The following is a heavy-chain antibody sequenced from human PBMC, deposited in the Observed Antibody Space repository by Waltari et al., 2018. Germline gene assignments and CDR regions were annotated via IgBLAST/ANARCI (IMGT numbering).Heavy chain of an antibody. CDR3: ARPRTTVGTGLWNDGLQI. D-gene: IGHD1-1*01. V-gene: IGHV1-69*01. CDR2: IIPGFRSA. J-gene: IGHJ3*02. Sequence: QVQLVQSGAEVKKPGSSVKVSCKASGGTFSNYAITWVRKAPGQGLEWMGGIIPGFRSAHYAQNFRDRVTITADESTSTAYMELMGLTSDDTAVYYCARPRTTVGTGLWNDGLQIWGQGTLVTVSS. CDR1: GGTFSNYA.